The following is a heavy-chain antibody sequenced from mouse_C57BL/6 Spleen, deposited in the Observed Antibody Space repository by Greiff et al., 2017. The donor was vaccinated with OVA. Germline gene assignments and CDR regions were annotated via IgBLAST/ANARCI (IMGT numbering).Heavy chain of an antibody. D-gene: IGHD2-3*01. CDR3: ARDGYYPFDY. J-gene: IGHJ2*01. Sequence: VKVVESGPELVKPGASVKISCKASGYAFSSSWMNWVKQRPGKGLEWIGRIYPGDGDTNYNGKFKGKATLTADKSSSTAYMQLSSLTSEDSAVYFCARDGYYPFDYWGQGTTLTVSS. V-gene: IGHV1-82*01. CDR2: IYPGDGDT. CDR1: GYAFSSSW.